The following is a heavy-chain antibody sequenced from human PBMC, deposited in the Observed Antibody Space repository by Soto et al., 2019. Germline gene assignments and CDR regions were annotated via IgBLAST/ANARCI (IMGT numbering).Heavy chain of an antibody. Sequence: QVQLVESGGGVVQPGRSLRLSCAASGFTFSSYGMHWVRQAPGKGLEWGAVISYDGSNKYYADSVKGRFTISRDNSKNTLYLQMNSLRAEDTAVYYCAKGWGFSYSSGWSYFDYWGQGTLVTVSS. J-gene: IGHJ4*02. CDR1: GFTFSSYG. V-gene: IGHV3-30*18. CDR3: AKGWGFSYSSGWSYFDY. CDR2: ISYDGSNK. D-gene: IGHD6-19*01.